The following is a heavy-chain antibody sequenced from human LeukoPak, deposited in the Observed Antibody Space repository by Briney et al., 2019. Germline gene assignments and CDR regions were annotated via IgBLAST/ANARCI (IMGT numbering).Heavy chain of an antibody. J-gene: IGHJ3*02. Sequence: PGGSLRLSCAASRFTFSNYAMSWVRRAPGKGLEWVAAISVSGGSTYYADSVKGRFTISRDNSRNTLYLQMNSRRGEDTAVYYCAKDSTGHNGVYDAFDIWGQGTLVTVSS. CDR3: AKDSTGHNGVYDAFDI. V-gene: IGHV3-23*01. CDR1: RFTFSNYA. CDR2: ISVSGGST. D-gene: IGHD3-9*01.